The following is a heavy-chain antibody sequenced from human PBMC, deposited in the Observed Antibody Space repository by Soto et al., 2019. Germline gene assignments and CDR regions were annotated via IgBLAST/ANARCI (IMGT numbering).Heavy chain of an antibody. Sequence: SETLSLTCAVYGGSFSGYYWSWIRQPPGKGLEWIGEINHSGSTNYNPSLKSRVTISVDTSKNQFSLKLSSVTAADTAVYFCASEMHYYGWGTSRWFDPWGKGTLIIVSS. J-gene: IGHJ5*02. D-gene: IGHD3-10*01. CDR2: INHSGST. V-gene: IGHV4-34*01. CDR1: GGSFSGYY. CDR3: ASEMHYYGWGTSRWFDP.